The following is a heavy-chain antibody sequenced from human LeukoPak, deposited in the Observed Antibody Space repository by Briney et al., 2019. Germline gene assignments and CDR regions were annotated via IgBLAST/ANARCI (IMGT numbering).Heavy chain of an antibody. CDR2: MPYDGSNE. D-gene: IGHD2-15*01. CDR1: GFTFSNYG. J-gene: IGHJ5*02. CDR3: AENVMPSMVALVFYP. Sequence: GGSLRLSCAASGFTFSNYGMHWVRQAPGKGLEWVAVMPYDGSNEYYADSVKGRFTISRDNSKNTLYLQMNSLRAEDTAVYYCAENVMPSMVALVFYPSGHRTLVTVSS. V-gene: IGHV3-30*18.